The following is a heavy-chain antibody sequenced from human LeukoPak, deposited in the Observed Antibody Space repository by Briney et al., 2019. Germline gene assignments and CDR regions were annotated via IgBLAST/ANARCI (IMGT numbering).Heavy chain of an antibody. V-gene: IGHV1-24*01. CDR2: FDPEDGET. D-gene: IGHD2-2*01. CDR1: GYTLTELS. Sequence: ASVKVSCKVSGYTLTELSMHWVRQAPGKGLEWMGGFDPEDGETIYAQKFQGRVTMTEDTSTDTAYMELSSLRSEDTAVYYCATSIVVVPAAMFARDFEIWGQGTMVTVSS. CDR3: ATSIVVVPAAMFARDFEI. J-gene: IGHJ3*02.